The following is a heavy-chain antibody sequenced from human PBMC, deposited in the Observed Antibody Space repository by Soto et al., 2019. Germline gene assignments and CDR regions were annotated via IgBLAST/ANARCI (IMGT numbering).Heavy chain of an antibody. CDR3: SGRRLSFDS. V-gene: IGHV4-31*03. Sequence: QVQLQESGPGLVKPSQTLSLTCTVSGGSISSGGYYWSWIRQHPVKGLKWIGFISYSGSTYYNPSLKSRVAISADTSQTQFSLILTSVTAVDTAVYYCSGRRLSFDSWGQGTLVTVSS. J-gene: IGHJ4*02. CDR2: ISYSGST. D-gene: IGHD3-16*02. CDR1: GGSISSGGYY.